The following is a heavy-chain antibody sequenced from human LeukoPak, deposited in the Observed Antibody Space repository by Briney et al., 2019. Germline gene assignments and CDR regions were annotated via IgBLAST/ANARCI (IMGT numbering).Heavy chain of an antibody. CDR3: ARQYGSGSYYLDY. D-gene: IGHD3-10*01. J-gene: IGHJ4*02. V-gene: IGHV4-34*01. Sequence: SETLSLTCAVYGVSFSGYYWSWIRQPPGKGLEWIGEINHSGSTNYNPSLKSRVTISVDTSKNQFSLKLSSVTAADTAVYYCARQYGSGSYYLDYWGQGTLVTVSS. CDR1: GVSFSGYY. CDR2: INHSGST.